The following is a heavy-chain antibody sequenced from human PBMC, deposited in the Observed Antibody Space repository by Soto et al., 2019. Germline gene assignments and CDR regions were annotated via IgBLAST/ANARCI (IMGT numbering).Heavy chain of an antibody. V-gene: IGHV3-72*01. D-gene: IGHD2-21*01. CDR2: IRNQVNSHST. Sequence: ESGGGVVQPGGSLRLSCAASGFPFSDHYMDWVRQAPGKGLEWVGRIRNQVNSHSTEYAASVKGRFTISRDDSKNSLDLQMNSLKTEDTAVYYCAKVSVSDYSFDYWGQGILVTVSS. CDR3: AKVSVSDYSFDY. J-gene: IGHJ4*02. CDR1: GFPFSDHY.